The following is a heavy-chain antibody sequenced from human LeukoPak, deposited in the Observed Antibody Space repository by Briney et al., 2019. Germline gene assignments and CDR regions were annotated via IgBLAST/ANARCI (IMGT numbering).Heavy chain of an antibody. CDR3: ARDLGMVRGVMGQ. D-gene: IGHD3-10*01. J-gene: IGHJ4*02. CDR2: ISAYNGNT. Sequence: ASVKVSCKASGYTFTNYGMNWVRQAPGQGVEWMGWISAYNGNTNNAQRLQGRVTMTTDTSTNTAYMELRSLRSDDTAVYYCARDLGMVRGVMGQWGQGTLVTVSS. CDR1: GYTFTNYG. V-gene: IGHV1-18*01.